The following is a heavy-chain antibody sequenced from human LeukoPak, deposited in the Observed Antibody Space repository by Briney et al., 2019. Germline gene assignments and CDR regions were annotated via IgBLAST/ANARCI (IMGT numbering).Heavy chain of an antibody. V-gene: IGHV3-74*01. CDR3: ARDSAYYSYFDY. D-gene: IGHD1-26*01. Sequence: GGSLRLSCAASGFTFSSYWVHWVRQAPGKGLVWVSRIKSDGSTTSYADSVKGRFTISRDNAKNTLYLQMNSLRAEDTAVYYCARDSAYYSYFDYWGQGTLVTVSS. CDR2: IKSDGSTT. CDR1: GFTFSSYW. J-gene: IGHJ4*02.